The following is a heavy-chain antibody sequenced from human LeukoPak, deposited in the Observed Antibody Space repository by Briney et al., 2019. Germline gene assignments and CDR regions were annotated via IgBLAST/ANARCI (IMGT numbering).Heavy chain of an antibody. J-gene: IGHJ4*02. Sequence: GGSLRLSCAASGFTFNDYYMSWIRQAPGKGLEWLSYINIGGTNTHYADSVKGRFTISRDNSRNTVYLQINSLRADDTAVYYCGKTTVGYSSGQKPAWPVDYWGQGTLVTVSS. V-gene: IGHV3-11*03. CDR1: GFTFNDYY. CDR3: GKTTVGYSSGQKPAWPVDY. CDR2: INIGGTNT. D-gene: IGHD5-18*01.